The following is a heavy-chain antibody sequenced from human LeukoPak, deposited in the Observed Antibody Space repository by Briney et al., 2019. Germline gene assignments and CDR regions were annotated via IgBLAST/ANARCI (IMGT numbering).Heavy chain of an antibody. CDR2: ISGSGGKT. Sequence: GGSLRLSCAASGFTFSSYAMSWVRQAPGKGLEWVSAISGSGGKTYYADSVKGRFTISRDNSKNTPYLQMNSLRAEDTAVYYCAMGRDSGEYFLYGGEGTLLTLPS. CDR1: GFTFSSYA. J-gene: IGHJ1*01. V-gene: IGHV3-23*01. D-gene: IGHD2-21*01. CDR3: AMGRDSGEYFLY.